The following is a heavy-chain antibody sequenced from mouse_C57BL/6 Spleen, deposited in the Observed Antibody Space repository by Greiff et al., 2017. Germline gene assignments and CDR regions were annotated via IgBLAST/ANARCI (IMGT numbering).Heavy chain of an antibody. Sequence: QVQLQQPGAELVMPGASVKLSCKASGYTFTSYWMQWVKQRPGQGLEWIAEIDPSDSYTNYNQKFKGKSTLTVDKSSSTAYMQLSSLTSEDSAVYYCARKMITRAMDYWGQGTSVTVSS. V-gene: IGHV1-69*01. CDR3: ARKMITRAMDY. J-gene: IGHJ4*01. D-gene: IGHD2-4*01. CDR2: IDPSDSYT. CDR1: GYTFTSYW.